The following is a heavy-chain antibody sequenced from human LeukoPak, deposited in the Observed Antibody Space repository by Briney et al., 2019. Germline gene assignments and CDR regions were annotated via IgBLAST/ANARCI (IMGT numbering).Heavy chain of an antibody. CDR3: ARDLVGDFWSGYLYGMDV. V-gene: IGHV3-11*06. J-gene: IGHJ6*02. CDR2: ISSSSSYT. CDR1: GFTFSDYY. D-gene: IGHD3-3*01. Sequence: GGSLRLSCAASGFTFSDYYMSWIRQAPGKGLEWVSYISSSSSYTNYADSVKGRFTISRDNAKNSLYLQMNSLRAEDTAVYYCARDLVGDFWSGYLYGMDVWGQGTTVTVSS.